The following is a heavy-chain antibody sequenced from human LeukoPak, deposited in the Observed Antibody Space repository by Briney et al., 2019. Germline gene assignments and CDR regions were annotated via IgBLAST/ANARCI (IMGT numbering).Heavy chain of an antibody. CDR1: GFTFSSYS. J-gene: IGHJ4*02. V-gene: IGHV3-7*01. CDR2: IKPDGSKT. D-gene: IGHD2-21*01. CDR3: ASQPAVIDLDL. Sequence: GGSLRLSCAASGFTFSSYSRNWVRQAPGKGLEWVANIKPDGSKTTYVESVKGRFTISRDNAKNSLFLQMISLRVEDTAVYYCASQPAVIDLDLWGQGILVTVSS.